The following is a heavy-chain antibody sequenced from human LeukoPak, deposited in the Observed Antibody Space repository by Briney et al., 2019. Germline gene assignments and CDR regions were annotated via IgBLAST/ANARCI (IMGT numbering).Heavy chain of an antibody. CDR3: AKGTWGTGYADFAFDI. Sequence: GGSLRLSCAASGFTFSSFAMSWVRQAPGKGLEWVSAISGSGGSTYYADSVKGRFTISRDNSKNTLYLQMNSLRAEDTAVYYCAKGTWGTGYADFAFDIWGQGTMVTVSS. J-gene: IGHJ3*02. CDR2: ISGSGGST. D-gene: IGHD7-27*01. CDR1: GFTFSSFA. V-gene: IGHV3-23*01.